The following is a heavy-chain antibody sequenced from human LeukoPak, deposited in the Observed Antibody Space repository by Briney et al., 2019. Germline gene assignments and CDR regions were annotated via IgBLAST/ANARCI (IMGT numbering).Heavy chain of an antibody. CDR1: GLTFSSHW. CDR3: ARHPNSNWDY. J-gene: IGHJ4*02. D-gene: IGHD6-13*01. Sequence: GGSLRLSCAASGLTFSSHWMHWVRQAPGKGPVWVSRITNDGSSTTYADSVKGRFTVSRDNAQDSLYLQMNSLRVEDTAVYYCARHPNSNWDYWGQGTLVTVSS. CDR2: ITNDGSST. V-gene: IGHV3-74*01.